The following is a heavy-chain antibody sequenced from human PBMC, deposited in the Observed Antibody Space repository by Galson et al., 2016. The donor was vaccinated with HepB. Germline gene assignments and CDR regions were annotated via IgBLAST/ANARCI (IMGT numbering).Heavy chain of an antibody. CDR3: ARLDVVRGRDY. Sequence: SLRLPCAVSGFTVSNNYMSWVRQAPGKGLEWVSVIYSGGGTYYADSVKGRFTISRDNSKNTVYLQMNSLRAEDTAVYYCARLDVVRGRDYWGQGTLVTVSS. J-gene: IGHJ4*02. CDR2: IYSGGGT. CDR1: GFTVSNNY. V-gene: IGHV3-53*01. D-gene: IGHD3/OR15-3a*01.